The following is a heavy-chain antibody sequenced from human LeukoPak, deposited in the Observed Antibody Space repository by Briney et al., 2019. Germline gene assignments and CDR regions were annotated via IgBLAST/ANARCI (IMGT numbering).Heavy chain of an antibody. CDR1: GGSISSGNYY. V-gene: IGHV4-61*02. D-gene: IGHD3-10*01. J-gene: IGHJ4*02. Sequence: SETLSLTCTVSGGSISSGNYYWNWIRQPAGKGLEWIGRIWADGAPTYRPSLKSRVTISVDTSKNQFSLRLSSVTAADTAIYYCARHFRGVYYFDSWGQGTLVIVSS. CDR3: ARHFRGVYYFDS. CDR2: IWADGAP.